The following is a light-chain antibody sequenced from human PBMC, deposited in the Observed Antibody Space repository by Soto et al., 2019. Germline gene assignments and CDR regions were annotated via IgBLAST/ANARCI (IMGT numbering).Light chain of an antibody. Sequence: QSVLTQPPSASGTPGQRVTISCSGSSSNIGRNTVNWFQQLPGTAPKVVIYSDNQRPSGVPDRFSGSKSGTSASLAISGLQSEDEADYYCAAWDVSLNAYVFGTGTKLTVL. CDR1: SSNIGRNT. V-gene: IGLV1-44*01. CDR3: AAWDVSLNAYV. J-gene: IGLJ1*01. CDR2: SDN.